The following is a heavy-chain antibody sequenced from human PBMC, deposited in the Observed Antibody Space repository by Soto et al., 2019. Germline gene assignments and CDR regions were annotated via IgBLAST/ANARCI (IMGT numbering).Heavy chain of an antibody. Sequence: GGSLRLSCAASGFTFSSYAMSWVRQAPGKGLEWVSAISGSGGSTYYADSVKGRFTISRDNSKNTLYLQMNSLRAEDTAVYCCAKSYYDFWSGYYYYWGQGTLVTVSS. J-gene: IGHJ4*02. CDR3: AKSYYDFWSGYYYY. CDR2: ISGSGGST. CDR1: GFTFSSYA. D-gene: IGHD3-3*01. V-gene: IGHV3-23*01.